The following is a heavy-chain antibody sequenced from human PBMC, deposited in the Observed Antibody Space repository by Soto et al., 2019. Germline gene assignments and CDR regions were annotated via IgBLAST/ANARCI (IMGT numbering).Heavy chain of an antibody. CDR1: GGSISSGDYY. V-gene: IGHV4-30-4*01. CDR3: ARDKNWNDHGMDV. Sequence: SETLSLTCTVSGGSISSGDYYWSWIRQPPGKGLEWIGYIYYSGSTYYNPSLKSRVTISVDTSKNQFSLKLSSVTAADTVVYYCARDKNWNDHGMDVWGQGTTVTVSS. J-gene: IGHJ6*02. D-gene: IGHD1-1*01. CDR2: IYYSGST.